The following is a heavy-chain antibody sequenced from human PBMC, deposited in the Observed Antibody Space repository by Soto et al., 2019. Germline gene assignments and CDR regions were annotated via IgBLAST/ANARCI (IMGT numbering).Heavy chain of an antibody. CDR2: INWNGGST. J-gene: IGHJ6*03. CDR1: GFTFDDYG. V-gene: IGHV3-20*01. Sequence: GGSLRLSCAASGFTFDDYGMSWVRQAPGKGLEWVSGINWNGGSTGYADSVKGRFTISRDNAKNSLYLQMNSLRAEDTALYHCARGLRVDLQGLWSGYWDYYYYYMDVWGKGTTVTVSS. CDR3: ARGLRVDLQGLWSGYWDYYYYYMDV. D-gene: IGHD3-3*01.